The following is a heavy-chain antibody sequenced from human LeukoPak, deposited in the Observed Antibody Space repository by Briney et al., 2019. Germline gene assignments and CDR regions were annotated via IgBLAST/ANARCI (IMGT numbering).Heavy chain of an antibody. J-gene: IGHJ5*02. Sequence: SETLSLTCTVSGASISTYYWSWIRQPPVKGLEWIGYIFYSGSTNSGNTNYNPSLKSRVTISVDTSKTQFSLKLSSGTAADTAVYYCAGLGASGNGYLSWFDPWGQGTLVTVSS. CDR2: IFYSGSTNSGNT. CDR3: AGLGASGNGYLSWFDP. V-gene: IGHV4-59*08. D-gene: IGHD3-22*01. CDR1: GASISTYY.